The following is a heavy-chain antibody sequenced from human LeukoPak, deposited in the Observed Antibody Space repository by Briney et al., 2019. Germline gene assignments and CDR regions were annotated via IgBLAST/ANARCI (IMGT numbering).Heavy chain of an antibody. CDR3: ARGYSGGLRYRYFAL. V-gene: IGHV4-30-2*01. CDR1: GGSISSGGYY. J-gene: IGHJ2*01. Sequence: SETLSLTCTVSGGSISSGGYYWSWIRQPPGKGLEWIGYIYHSGSTYYNPSLKSRVTISVDRSKNQFSRKLGSVTPADTAVYYCARGYSGGLRYRYFALWGRGTLVTVPS. D-gene: IGHD3-10*01. CDR2: IYHSGST.